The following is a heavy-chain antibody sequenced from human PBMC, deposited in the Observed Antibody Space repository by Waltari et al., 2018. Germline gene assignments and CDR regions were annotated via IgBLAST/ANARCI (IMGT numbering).Heavy chain of an antibody. V-gene: IGHV3-53*02. CDR1: GFTVSSNY. J-gene: IGHJ4*02. D-gene: IGHD2-15*01. Sequence: EVQLVGTGGGLIQPGGSLRLSCAASGFTVSSNYMSWVRQAPGKGLEWVSFIYSGGSTYYADSVKGRFTISRDNSKNTLYLQMNSLRAEDTAVYYCARPRGWPNFYFDYWGQGTLVTVSS. CDR3: ARPRGWPNFYFDY. CDR2: IYSGGST.